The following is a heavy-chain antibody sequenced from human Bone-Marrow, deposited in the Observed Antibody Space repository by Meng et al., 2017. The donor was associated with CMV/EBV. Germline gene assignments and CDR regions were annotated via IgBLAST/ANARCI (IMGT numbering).Heavy chain of an antibody. J-gene: IGHJ6*02. CDR3: AKDIAAGYYYYYGMDV. Sequence: GESLKISCAASGFTFSSYWMSWVRQAPGKGLEWVANLKQDGSEKFYVDSVKGRFTISRDNSKNTLYLQMNSLRAEDTAVYYCAKDIAAGYYYYYGMDVWGQGTTVTVPS. V-gene: IGHV3-7*01. CDR2: LKQDGSEK. D-gene: IGHD6-13*01. CDR1: GFTFSSYW.